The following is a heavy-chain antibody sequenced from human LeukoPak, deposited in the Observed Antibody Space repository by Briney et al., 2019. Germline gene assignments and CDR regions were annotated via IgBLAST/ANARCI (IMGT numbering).Heavy chain of an antibody. CDR2: ISAYNGNT. V-gene: IGHV1-18*01. D-gene: IGHD3-22*01. CDR1: GYTFTSYG. Sequence: GASVKVSCKASGYTFTSYGISWVRQAPGQGLEWMGWISAYNGNTNYAQKLQGRVTMTRDTSISTAYMELTRLTSDDTAVYYCARGPGTRIVVSNEYFHHWGQGTLVTVSS. CDR3: ARGPGTRIVVSNEYFHH. J-gene: IGHJ1*01.